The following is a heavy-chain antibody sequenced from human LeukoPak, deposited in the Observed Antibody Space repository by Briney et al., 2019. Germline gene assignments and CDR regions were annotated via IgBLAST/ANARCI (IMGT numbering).Heavy chain of an antibody. CDR3: ARGRVRIRTVTTQRLYYFDY. Sequence: SETLSLTCAVYGGSFSGYYWSWIRQPPGKGLEWIGEINHSGRTNYNPSLKSRVTISVDTSKNQFSLKLSSVTAADTAVYYCARGRVRIRTVTTQRLYYFDYWGQGTLVTVSS. CDR1: GGSFSGYY. V-gene: IGHV4-34*01. CDR2: INHSGRT. J-gene: IGHJ4*02. D-gene: IGHD4-17*01.